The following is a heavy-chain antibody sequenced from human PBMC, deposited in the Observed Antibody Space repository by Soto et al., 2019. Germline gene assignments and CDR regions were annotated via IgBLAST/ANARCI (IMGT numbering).Heavy chain of an antibody. J-gene: IGHJ6*02. CDR3: ARDSITRVSSDVPGMDV. CDR1: GFTFSTYA. CDR2: IGEGGFST. Sequence: PAGSLRLSCAASGFTFSTYAMSWVRQAPGKGLEWVSVIGEGGFSTQYAASVKGRFTISRDNSKNMLYLQMSSLRSDDTAVYYCARDSITRVSSDVPGMDVWGQGTTVTVSS. D-gene: IGHD3-16*01. V-gene: IGHV3-23*01.